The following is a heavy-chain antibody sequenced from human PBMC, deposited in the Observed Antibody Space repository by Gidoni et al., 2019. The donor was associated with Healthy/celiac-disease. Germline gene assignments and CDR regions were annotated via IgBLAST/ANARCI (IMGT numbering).Heavy chain of an antibody. Sequence: QVQLVESGGGVVKPGGSLRLSCAASGFTFSDCYMSWIRQAPGTGLEWVSYSSSSSSYTNYADSVKGRFTISRDNAKNSLYLQMNSLRAEDTAVYYCARDSLGISWGQGTLVTVSS. CDR2: SSSSSSYT. CDR1: GFTFSDCY. D-gene: IGHD1-20*01. J-gene: IGHJ4*02. V-gene: IGHV3-11*06. CDR3: ARDSLGIS.